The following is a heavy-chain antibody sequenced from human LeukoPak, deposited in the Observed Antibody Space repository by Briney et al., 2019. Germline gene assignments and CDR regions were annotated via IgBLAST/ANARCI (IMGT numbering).Heavy chain of an antibody. D-gene: IGHD5-18*01. CDR3: ARDGFVGYSYGFFFDY. CDR2: ISYDGSNK. CDR1: GFTFSSYA. Sequence: GSLRLSCAASGFTFSSYAMHWVRQAPGKGLEWVAVISYDGSNKYYADSVKGRFTISRDNSKNTLYLQMNSLRAEDTAVYYCARDGFVGYSYGFFFDYWGQGTLVTVSS. V-gene: IGHV3-30*04. J-gene: IGHJ4*02.